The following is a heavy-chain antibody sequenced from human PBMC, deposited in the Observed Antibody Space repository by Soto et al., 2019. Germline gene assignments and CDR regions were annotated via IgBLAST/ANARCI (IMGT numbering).Heavy chain of an antibody. CDR2: IIPIYGTS. J-gene: IGHJ2*01. D-gene: IGHD1-7*01. CDR3: DTGTRDGYNSWYFDL. Sequence: QVQLEQSGAELKMPGSSVKVSCRASGGTFGNLAISWVRQAPGQGPEWVAGIIPIYGTSNAADDFRGRITLNADESTATAYMELSSLKSEDTAVYYGDTGTRDGYNSWYFDLWGRGTQVTVSS. CDR1: GGTFGNLA. V-gene: IGHV1-69*01.